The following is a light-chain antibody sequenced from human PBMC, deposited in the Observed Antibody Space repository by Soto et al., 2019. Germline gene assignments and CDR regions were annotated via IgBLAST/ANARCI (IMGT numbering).Light chain of an antibody. J-gene: IGKJ1*01. V-gene: IGKV1-27*01. Sequence: DLQMTQSPSSLSASIGDRVTITCRASQVIDNYLAWYQQQPGKVPRLLIYAGSILQAGVPSRFTGSGSGTDFALTITSLQPEDVAIYYCQKYHSAPWTFGQGTKVEI. CDR3: QKYHSAPWT. CDR1: QVIDNY. CDR2: AGS.